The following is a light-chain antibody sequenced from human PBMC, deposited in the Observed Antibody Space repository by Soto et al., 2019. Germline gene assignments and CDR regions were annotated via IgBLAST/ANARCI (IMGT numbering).Light chain of an antibody. Sequence: EIVLTQSPGTLSLSPGERATLSCRASQIVSSDHLAWYQQKPGQAPRLLIYGASNRPIGIPDRFSGSGSGTDFTLTISRLEPEDFAVYYCQQYVSSPPYTFGQGTKLEIK. CDR2: GAS. CDR3: QQYVSSPPYT. J-gene: IGKJ2*01. CDR1: QIVSSDH. V-gene: IGKV3-20*01.